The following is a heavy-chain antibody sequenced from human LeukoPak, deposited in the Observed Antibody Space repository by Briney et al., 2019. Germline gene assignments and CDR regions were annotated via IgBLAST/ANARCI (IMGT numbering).Heavy chain of an antibody. CDR2: ISADNGNT. D-gene: IGHD2-8*01. CDR1: GYIFTSYG. Sequence: ASVKVSCKASGYIFTSYGISWVRQAPGQGLEWMGWISADNGNTNYAQKFQGRVTITTDESTSTAYMELSSLRSEDTAVYYCASWSPKRALIWDYWGQGTLVTVSS. CDR3: ASWSPKRALIWDY. V-gene: IGHV1-18*01. J-gene: IGHJ4*02.